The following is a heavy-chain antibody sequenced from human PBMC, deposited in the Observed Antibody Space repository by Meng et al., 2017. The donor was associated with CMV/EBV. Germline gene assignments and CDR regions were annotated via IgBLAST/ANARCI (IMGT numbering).Heavy chain of an antibody. V-gene: IGHV3-23*03. CDR2: IDTGATRT. CDR3: AKDLSFGYSSGVFDP. CDR1: GFSFSNFA. Sequence: GGSLRLSCAASGFSFSNFAMTWVRQAPGKGLEWVSVIDTGATRTYYADSVKGRFIVTREDFKNTLFLQMNSLRVEDTAVYYCAKDLSFGYSSGVFDPWGQGTLVTVSS. D-gene: IGHD5-18*01. J-gene: IGHJ5*02.